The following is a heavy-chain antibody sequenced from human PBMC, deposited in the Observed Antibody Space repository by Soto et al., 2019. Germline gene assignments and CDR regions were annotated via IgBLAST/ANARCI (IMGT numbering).Heavy chain of an antibody. J-gene: IGHJ6*02. V-gene: IGHV1-69*13. Sequence: AASVKVSCKASGGTFSSYAISWVRQAPGQGLEWMGGIIPIFGTANYAQKFQGRVTITADESTSTAYMELSSLRSEDTAVYYCASLDIVVVPAANYYGMDVWGQGTTVTVSS. D-gene: IGHD2-2*03. CDR3: ASLDIVVVPAANYYGMDV. CDR1: GGTFSSYA. CDR2: IIPIFGTA.